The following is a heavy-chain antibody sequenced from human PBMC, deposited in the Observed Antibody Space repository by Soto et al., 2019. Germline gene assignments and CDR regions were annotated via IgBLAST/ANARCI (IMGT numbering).Heavy chain of an antibody. Sequence: EVQLLESGGGLVQPGGSLRLSCAASGFTFSSYAMSWVRQAPGKGLEWVSAISGSGGRTYYAYSVKGRFTISRDTSKITLYLQMNSLRAEDTAVYYCAKGQTIRGHAFDIWGQGTMVTVSS. CDR1: GFTFSSYA. D-gene: IGHD2-21*01. CDR3: AKGQTIRGHAFDI. V-gene: IGHV3-23*01. J-gene: IGHJ3*02. CDR2: ISGSGGRT.